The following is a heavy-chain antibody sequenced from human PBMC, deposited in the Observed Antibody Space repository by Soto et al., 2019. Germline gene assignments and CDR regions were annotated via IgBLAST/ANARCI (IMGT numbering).Heavy chain of an antibody. CDR3: AGAVAVAADFDY. Sequence: QVQLVQSGAEEKKPGASVKVSCKASGYTLTGYAMHWVRQAPGQRLEWMGWINAGNGNTKYSQKFQGRVTITRDTSASTAYMELSSLRSEDTAVYYCAGAVAVAADFDYWGQGTLVTVSS. D-gene: IGHD6-19*01. J-gene: IGHJ4*02. V-gene: IGHV1-3*05. CDR1: GYTLTGYA. CDR2: INAGNGNT.